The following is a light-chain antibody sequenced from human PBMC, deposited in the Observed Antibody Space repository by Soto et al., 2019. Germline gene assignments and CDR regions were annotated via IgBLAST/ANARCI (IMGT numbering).Light chain of an antibody. J-gene: IGKJ1*01. V-gene: IGKV3-15*01. CDR3: QQYNNYPWT. Sequence: EMVMTQSPATLSVSPGERATLSCRASQSVSSNLAWYQQKPGQAPRLLIYGASTRATGIPARFSGSGSGTEFTLTISSLQSEDFSTFYCQQYNNYPWTFGQGTKVEIK. CDR1: QSVSSN. CDR2: GAS.